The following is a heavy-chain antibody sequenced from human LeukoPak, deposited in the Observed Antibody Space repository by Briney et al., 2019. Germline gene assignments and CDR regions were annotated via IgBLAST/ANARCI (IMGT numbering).Heavy chain of an antibody. CDR1: GGSISSGGYY. V-gene: IGHV4-31*03. D-gene: IGHD6-13*01. Sequence: SGTLSLTCTVSGGSISSGGYYWSWIRQHPGKGLEWLGYIYYSGSTYYNPSLKSRVTISVDTSKNQFSLKLSSVTAADTAVYYCARESGYNSYSSSWYEEYWGQGTLVTVSS. CDR3: ARESGYNSYSSSWYEEY. CDR2: IYYSGST. J-gene: IGHJ4*02.